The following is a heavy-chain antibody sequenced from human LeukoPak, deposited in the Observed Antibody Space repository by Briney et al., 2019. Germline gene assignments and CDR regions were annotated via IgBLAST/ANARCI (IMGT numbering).Heavy chain of an antibody. CDR3: ARDWSVPAPWPDY. J-gene: IGHJ4*02. CDR1: GFTFSSYG. CDR2: IWYDGSNK. Sequence: PGRSLRLSCAASGFTFSSYGMHWVRQAPAKGLEWVAVIWYDGSNKYYADSVKGRFTISRDNSKNTLYLQMNSLRAEDTAVYYCARDWSVPAPWPDYWGQGTLVTVSS. V-gene: IGHV3-33*01.